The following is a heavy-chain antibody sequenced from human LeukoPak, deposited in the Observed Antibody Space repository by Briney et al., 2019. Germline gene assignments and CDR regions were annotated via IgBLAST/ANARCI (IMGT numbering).Heavy chain of an antibody. CDR2: IRHDEGDK. J-gene: IGHJ4*02. Sequence: GGSLRLSCAASGFTFSTYWMAWVRQAPGKGLEWVANIRHDEGDKGYVASVRGRFTISRDNAKSSLYLQMNSLRGEDTAVYYCARGDHYCSGGSCYHGVLDYWGQGTLVTVSS. D-gene: IGHD2-15*01. V-gene: IGHV3-7*01. CDR3: ARGDHYCSGGSCYHGVLDY. CDR1: GFTFSTYW.